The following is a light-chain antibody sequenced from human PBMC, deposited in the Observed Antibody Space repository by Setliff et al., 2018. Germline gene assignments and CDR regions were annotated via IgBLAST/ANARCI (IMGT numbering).Light chain of an antibody. CDR2: DVS. V-gene: IGLV2-14*01. CDR1: GSDVGAYKF. Sequence: QSVLTQPASVSGSPGQSIAVSCTGSGSDVGAYKFVSWYQQRPGKAPRLMIYDVSNRPSGVSDRFSGSKSGNTASLTISGLQAEGEADYYCCSYTGTSTPYVFGTGTKV. CDR3: CSYTGTSTPYV. J-gene: IGLJ1*01.